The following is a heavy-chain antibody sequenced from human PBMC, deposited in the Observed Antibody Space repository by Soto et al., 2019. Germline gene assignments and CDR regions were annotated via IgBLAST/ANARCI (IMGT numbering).Heavy chain of an antibody. J-gene: IGHJ4*02. Sequence: KVSCKASGYTFTSYGISWVRQAPGQGLEWMGWISAYNGNTNYAQKLQGRVTMTTDTSTSTAYMELRSLRSDDTAVYYCARIQYYYDSSGYLYYFDYWGQGTLVTVSS. CDR2: ISAYNGNT. CDR1: GYTFTSYG. D-gene: IGHD3-22*01. CDR3: ARIQYYYDSSGYLYYFDY. V-gene: IGHV1-18*01.